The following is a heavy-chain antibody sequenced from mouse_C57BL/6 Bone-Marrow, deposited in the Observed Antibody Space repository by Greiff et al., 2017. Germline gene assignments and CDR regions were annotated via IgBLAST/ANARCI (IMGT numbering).Heavy chain of an antibody. D-gene: IGHD1-1*01. CDR1: GFTFSSYA. CDR3: AREGYGSGGGYFDV. J-gene: IGHJ1*03. Sequence: EVQVVESGGGLVKPGGSLKLSCAASGFTFSSYAMSWVRQTPEKRLEWVATISDGGSYTYYPDNVKGRFTISRDNANKNLDLQMGQLKSADTAVYYCAREGYGSGGGYFDVWGTGTTVTVSS. V-gene: IGHV5-4*01. CDR2: ISDGGSYT.